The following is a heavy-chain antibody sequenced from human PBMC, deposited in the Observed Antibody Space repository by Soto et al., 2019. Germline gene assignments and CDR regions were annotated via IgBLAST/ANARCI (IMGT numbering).Heavy chain of an antibody. Sequence: EVQLVESGGGLVQPGGSLRLSCAGSGFTFSGYWMNWVRQAPGEGLEWVANIKQDGSERYYVDSVKGRFTISRDNAKNSLYLQMNSLRADDTAVYYCAIYTSAEYYWGQGTHVTVSS. CDR1: GFTFSGYW. D-gene: IGHD2-2*02. CDR2: IKQDGSER. J-gene: IGHJ4*02. CDR3: AIYTSAEYY. V-gene: IGHV3-7*01.